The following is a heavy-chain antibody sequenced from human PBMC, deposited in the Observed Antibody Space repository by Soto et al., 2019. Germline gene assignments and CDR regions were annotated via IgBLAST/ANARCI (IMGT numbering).Heavy chain of an antibody. V-gene: IGHV3-74*01. CDR1: GFIFSTYW. CDR3: TRTPDY. CDR2: INNDGSTT. Sequence: PGGSLRLSCAASGFIFSTYWMHWVRQAPGKGLVWVSRINNDGSTTIYADFVKGRFTISRDNSKNSLFLQLNGLRPEDTGFYYCTRTPDYWGPGTLVTVSS. J-gene: IGHJ4*02.